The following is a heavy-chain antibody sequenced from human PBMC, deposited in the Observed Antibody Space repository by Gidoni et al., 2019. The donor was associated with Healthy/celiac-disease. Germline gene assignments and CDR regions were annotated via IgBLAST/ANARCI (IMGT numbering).Heavy chain of an antibody. CDR1: GGSFSGYY. Sequence: QVQLQQWGAGLLKPSEALSLTCAVYGGSFSGYYWSWIRQPPGKGLEWIGEINHSGSTNYNPSLKSRVTISVDTSKNQFSLKLSSVTAADRAVYYCAGVKGGWSSSNYYYYGMDVWGQGTTVTVSS. V-gene: IGHV4-34*01. D-gene: IGHD6-6*01. CDR2: INHSGST. J-gene: IGHJ6*02. CDR3: AGVKGGWSSSNYYYYGMDV.